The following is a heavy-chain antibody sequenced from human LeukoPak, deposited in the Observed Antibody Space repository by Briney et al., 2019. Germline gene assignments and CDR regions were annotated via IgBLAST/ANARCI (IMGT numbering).Heavy chain of an antibody. J-gene: IGHJ4*02. CDR1: GYTFTSYA. CDR3: ARDKNGYGSRGANPVGY. Sequence: ASVKVSCKASGYTFTSYAMHWVRQAPGQRLEWMGWINAGNGNTKYSQKFQGRVTITRDTSTSTAYMELRSLRSDDTAVYYCARDKNGYGSRGANPVGYWGQGTLVTVSS. V-gene: IGHV1-3*01. D-gene: IGHD5-18*01. CDR2: INAGNGNT.